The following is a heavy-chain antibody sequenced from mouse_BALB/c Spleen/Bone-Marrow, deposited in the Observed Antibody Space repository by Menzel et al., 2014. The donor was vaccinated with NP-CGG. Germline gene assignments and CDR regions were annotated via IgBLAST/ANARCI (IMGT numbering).Heavy chain of an antibody. CDR2: ISGYYGDA. D-gene: IGHD2-14*01. J-gene: IGHJ4*01. Sequence: QVQLKESGAKLVRPGVSVKISCKGSGYTFTDHAMHWVKRSHAKSLEWIGLISGYYGDAIYNQKFKGKATMTVDKSSSTTYMELARLTSEDSAIYYCARSGKVRNAMDYWGHGTSVTVSS. V-gene: IGHV1S137*01. CDR1: GYTFTDHA. CDR3: ARSGKVRNAMDY.